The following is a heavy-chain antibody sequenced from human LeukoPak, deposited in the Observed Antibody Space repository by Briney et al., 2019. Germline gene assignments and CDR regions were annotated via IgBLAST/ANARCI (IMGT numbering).Heavy chain of an antibody. CDR2: ISSSGSTI. CDR1: GFTLSDYY. V-gene: IGHV3-11*01. J-gene: IGHJ6*02. CDR3: ARDLVVVVPAGELYYYYGMDV. D-gene: IGHD2-2*01. Sequence: GGSLRLSCAASGFTLSDYYMSWIRQAPGKGLEWISYISSSGSTIYYADSVKGRFTISRDNAKNSLYLQMNSLRAEDTAVYYCARDLVVVVPAGELYYYYGMDVWGQGTTVTVSS.